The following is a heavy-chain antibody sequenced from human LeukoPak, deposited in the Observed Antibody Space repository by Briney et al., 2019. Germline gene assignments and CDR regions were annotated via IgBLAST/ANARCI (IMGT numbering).Heavy chain of an antibody. CDR2: ISSSSSYI. Sequence: GGSLRLSCAASGFTFSSYSMNWVRQAPGKGLEWVSSISSSSSYIYYADSVKGRFTIPRDNAKNSLYLQMNSLRAEDTAVYYCARDGWYGGNFDYWGQGTLVTVSS. CDR3: ARDGWYGGNFDY. CDR1: GFTFSSYS. J-gene: IGHJ4*02. V-gene: IGHV3-21*01. D-gene: IGHD2-15*01.